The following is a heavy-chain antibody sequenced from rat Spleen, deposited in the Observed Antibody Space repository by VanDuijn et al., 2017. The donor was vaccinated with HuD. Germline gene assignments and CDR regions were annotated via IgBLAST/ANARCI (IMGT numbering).Heavy chain of an antibody. CDR3: TSLGGDY. V-gene: IGHV2-13*01. D-gene: IGHD5-1*01. CDR1: GFSLTSYD. CDR2: IWGNGNT. Sequence: QVQLKESGPGLVQPSQTLSLTCTVSGFSLTSYDMHWVRQPPGKGLEWMGVIWGNGNTHYNSALKSRLSISRDTSKSQVFLKMNSLQTEDTAIYFCTSLGGDYWGQGVMVTVSS. J-gene: IGHJ2*01.